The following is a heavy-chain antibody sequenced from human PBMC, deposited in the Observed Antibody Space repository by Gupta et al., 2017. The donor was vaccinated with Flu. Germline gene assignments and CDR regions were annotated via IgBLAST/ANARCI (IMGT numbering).Heavy chain of an antibody. D-gene: IGHD3-16*01. Sequence: EVQLVESGGGLVQPGGSLRLSCAASGFTFSSYEMNWVRQAPGKGLEWVSYISSSGSTIYYADSVKGRFTISRDNAKNSLYLQMNSLRAEDTAVYYCARENQRGGIPFDPWGQGTLVTVSS. CDR1: GFTFSSYE. V-gene: IGHV3-48*03. J-gene: IGHJ5*02. CDR3: ARENQRGGIPFDP. CDR2: ISSSGSTI.